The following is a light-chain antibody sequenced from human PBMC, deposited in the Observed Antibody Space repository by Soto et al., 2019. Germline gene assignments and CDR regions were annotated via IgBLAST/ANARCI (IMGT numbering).Light chain of an antibody. CDR3: NSYTSSSTLYV. CDR2: EVS. J-gene: IGLJ1*01. Sequence: QSALTQPASVSGSPGQSITISCTGTSSDIGTYNYVSWYQQHPGKAPKLMLYEVSNRPSGVSNRFFGSKSGNTAPLTISGLQAEDEADYFCNSYTSSSTLYVFGTGTKVTVL. V-gene: IGLV2-14*01. CDR1: SSDIGTYNY.